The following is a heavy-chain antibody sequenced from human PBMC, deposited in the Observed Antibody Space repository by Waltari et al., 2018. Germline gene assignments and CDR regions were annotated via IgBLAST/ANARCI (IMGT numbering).Heavy chain of an antibody. V-gene: IGHV3-23*02. CDR1: GPSLSSYA. CDR2: IKGVGGEN. D-gene: IGHD3-9*01. CDR3: AKDLSSKEGLFSMDV. Sequence: QLWESGGDSVQPGGSLRLSCVGSGPSLSSYAVAWVRQAPGEGVEGVAEIKGVGGENDDGDVVEGRFTISRDHSKDTVFLQMDSLRVEDTAVYYCAKDLSSKEGLFSMDVWGQGTTVTVSS. J-gene: IGHJ6*01.